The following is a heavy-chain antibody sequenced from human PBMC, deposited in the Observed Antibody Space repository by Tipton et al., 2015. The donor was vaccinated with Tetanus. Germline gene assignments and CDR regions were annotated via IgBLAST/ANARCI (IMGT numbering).Heavy chain of an antibody. V-gene: IGHV4-59*02. CDR3: ARANNDFPKKGPFDY. J-gene: IGHJ4*02. CDR2: VYYTGST. CDR1: GDSVSGYY. Sequence: GSLRLSCTVSGDSVSGYYWSWIRQPPGKGLEWIGYVYYTGSTNHNPSLKSRVTISMDRSKNQISLQLTSVTAADTAVYYCARANNDFPKKGPFDYWGPGARVTVSS. D-gene: IGHD3-3*01.